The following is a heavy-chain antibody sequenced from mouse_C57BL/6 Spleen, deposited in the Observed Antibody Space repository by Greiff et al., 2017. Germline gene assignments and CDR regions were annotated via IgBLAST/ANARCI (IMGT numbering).Heavy chain of an antibody. Sequence: VQLQQSGPGLVAPSQSLSITCTVSGFSLTSYGVDWVRQSPGKGLEWLGVIWGVGSTNYNSALKSRLSISKDNSKSQVFLKMNSLQTDDTAMYYCARVYYDYAMDYWGQGTSVTVSS. CDR3: ARVYYDYAMDY. CDR2: IWGVGST. J-gene: IGHJ4*01. V-gene: IGHV2-6*01. D-gene: IGHD2-1*01. CDR1: GFSLTSYG.